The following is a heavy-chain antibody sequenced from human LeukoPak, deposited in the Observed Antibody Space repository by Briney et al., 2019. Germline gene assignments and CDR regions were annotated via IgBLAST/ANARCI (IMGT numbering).Heavy chain of an antibody. V-gene: IGHV3-7*01. CDR1: GAIFSGYW. CDR3: VSGLEGSSCDY. D-gene: IGHD6-13*01. Sequence: GGSLRLSCVASGAIFSGYWMSWVRQAPGKGLEWVANLNQDGSKEYYVDSVKGRFTISRDNAKNSVFLQMNSLRVEDTALYYCVSGLEGSSCDYWGQGTLVTVSS. J-gene: IGHJ4*02. CDR2: LNQDGSKE.